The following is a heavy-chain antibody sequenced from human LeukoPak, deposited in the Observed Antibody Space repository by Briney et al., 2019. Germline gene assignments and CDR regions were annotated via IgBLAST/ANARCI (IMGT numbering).Heavy chain of an antibody. CDR3: VRDGGGLYYYYYMDV. V-gene: IGHV1-18*01. Sequence: APVKVSCKASGYTFSHYGINWVRQAPGQGLEWMGWNSAYNGNTNYAQNLQGRVTMTADTSTSIAYMELRSLRPDDTAVYYCVRDGGGLYYYYYMDVWGTGTTVTVSS. CDR2: NSAYNGNT. D-gene: IGHD3-16*01. CDR1: GYTFSHYG. J-gene: IGHJ6*03.